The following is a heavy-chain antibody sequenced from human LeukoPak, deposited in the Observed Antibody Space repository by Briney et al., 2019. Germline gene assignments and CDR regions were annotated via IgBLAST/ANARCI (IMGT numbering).Heavy chain of an antibody. V-gene: IGHV1-69*05. Sequence: KVSCKASGGTFSSYAISWVRQAPGQGLEWMGRIIPIFGTANYAQKFQGRVTITTDESTSTAYMELSSLRSEDTAVYYCATLLTITPLRAFDIWGQGTMVTVSS. J-gene: IGHJ3*02. CDR3: ATLLTITPLRAFDI. CDR1: GGTFSSYA. CDR2: IIPIFGTA. D-gene: IGHD3-10*01.